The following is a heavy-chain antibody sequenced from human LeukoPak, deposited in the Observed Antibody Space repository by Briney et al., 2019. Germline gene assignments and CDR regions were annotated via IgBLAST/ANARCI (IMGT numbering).Heavy chain of an antibody. CDR3: ARDQRYYDSSGHLDY. V-gene: IGHV1-46*01. D-gene: IGHD3-22*01. J-gene: IGHJ4*02. Sequence: GASVKVSCKASGYTFTGYYMHWVRQAPGQGLEWMGIINPSGGRTSYAQNSEGRVSRTRDTSTSTVYMELSSLRSEDTAVYYCARDQRYYDSSGHLDYWGQGTVVTVSS. CDR2: INPSGGRT. CDR1: GYTFTGYY.